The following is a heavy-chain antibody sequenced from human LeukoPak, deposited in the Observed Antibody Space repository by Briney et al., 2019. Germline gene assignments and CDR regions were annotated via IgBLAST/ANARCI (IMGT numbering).Heavy chain of an antibody. V-gene: IGHV4-34*01. CDR3: ARQLYGSDY. CDR1: GVSFSTYY. J-gene: IGHJ4*02. D-gene: IGHD4-17*01. Sequence: SETLSLTCDVSGVSFSTYYWSWIRQSPEKGLEWIGEVNHSGYTNYNPSLKGRVTISVDTSKNQFSLKLSSVTAADTAVYYCARQLYGSDYWGQGTLVTVAS. CDR2: VNHSGYT.